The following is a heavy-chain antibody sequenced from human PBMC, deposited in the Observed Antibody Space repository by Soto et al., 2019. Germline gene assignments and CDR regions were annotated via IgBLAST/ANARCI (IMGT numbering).Heavy chain of an antibody. CDR1: GFTFSSYW. V-gene: IGHV3-7*05. D-gene: IGHD1-1*01. CDR3: AKEPNGGSGTTFYYYYYMDV. Sequence: GGSLRLSCAASGFTFSSYWMSWVRQAPGKGLEWVANIKQDGSEKYYVDSVKGRSTISRDNAKNSLYLQMNSLRAEDTAVYYCAKEPNGGSGTTFYYYYYMDVWGKGTTVTVSS. CDR2: IKQDGSEK. J-gene: IGHJ6*03.